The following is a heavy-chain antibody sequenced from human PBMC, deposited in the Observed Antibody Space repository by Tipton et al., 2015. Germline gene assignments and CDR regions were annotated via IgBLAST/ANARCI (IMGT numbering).Heavy chain of an antibody. CDR3: ARSREVQGPIDD. Sequence: VQLVQSGAEVKKPGESLKISCKASGYTFTTYWIGWVRQMPGKGLEWMGIIYPFDLDTRYTPSFQGQVTISADRSINTAYLQWSSLKASDTAMYYCARSREVQGPIDDWGQGTLVTVSS. D-gene: IGHD1-1*01. CDR2: IYPFDLDT. V-gene: IGHV5-51*01. J-gene: IGHJ4*02. CDR1: GYTFTTYW.